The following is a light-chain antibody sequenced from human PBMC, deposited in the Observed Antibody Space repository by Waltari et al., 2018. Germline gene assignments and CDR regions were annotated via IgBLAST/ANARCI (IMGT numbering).Light chain of an antibody. Sequence: QSALTQPASVSGSPGQSITISCTGTATDIGGYNYVSWYQQHPGKAPKIVIFDVSSRPSGISYRFSASKFGNTASLTISGLQPDDEADYYCCSFTSSSTWVFGGGTKLTVL. CDR2: DVS. V-gene: IGLV2-14*03. CDR1: ATDIGGYNY. J-gene: IGLJ3*02. CDR3: CSFTSSSTWV.